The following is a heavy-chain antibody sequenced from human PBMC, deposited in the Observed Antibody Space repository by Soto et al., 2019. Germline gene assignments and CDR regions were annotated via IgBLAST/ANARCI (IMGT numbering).Heavy chain of an antibody. J-gene: IGHJ3*02. V-gene: IGHV4-4*02. CDR3: ARDRAPALYYYYDSSADDAFDI. CDR2: IYHSGST. CDR1: GGSISSSNW. D-gene: IGHD3-22*01. Sequence: SETLSLTCAVSGGSISSSNWWSWVRQPPGKGLEWIGEIYHSGSTNYNPSLKSRVTISVDKSKNQFSLKLSSVTAADTAVYYCARDRAPALYYYYDSSADDAFDIWGQGTMVTVSS.